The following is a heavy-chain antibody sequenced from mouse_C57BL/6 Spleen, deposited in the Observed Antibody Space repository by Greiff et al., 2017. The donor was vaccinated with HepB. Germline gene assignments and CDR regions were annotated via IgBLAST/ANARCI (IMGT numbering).Heavy chain of an antibody. D-gene: IGHD2-5*01. J-gene: IGHJ4*01. Sequence: VQLQQSGAELVRPGTSVKVSCKASGYAFTNYLIEWVKQRPGQGLEWIGVINPGSGGTNYNEKFKGKATLTADKSSSTAYMQLSSLTSEDSAVYFCARWTYSNYLRDYAMDYWGQGTSVTVSS. V-gene: IGHV1-54*01. CDR3: ARWTYSNYLRDYAMDY. CDR1: GYAFTNYL. CDR2: INPGSGGT.